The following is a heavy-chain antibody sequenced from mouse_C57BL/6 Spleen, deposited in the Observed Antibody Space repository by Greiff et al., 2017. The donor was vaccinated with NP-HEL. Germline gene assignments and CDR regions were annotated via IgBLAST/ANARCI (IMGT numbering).Heavy chain of an antibody. Sequence: EVKLVESGPGLVKPSQSLSLTCSVTGYSITSGYYWNWIRQFPGNKLEWMGYISYDGSNNYNPSLKNRISITRDTSKNQFFLKLNSVTTEDTATYYCARDYGNTEGFAYWGQGTLVTVSA. D-gene: IGHD2-1*01. CDR1: GYSITSGYY. CDR2: ISYDGSN. V-gene: IGHV3-6*01. J-gene: IGHJ3*01. CDR3: ARDYGNTEGFAY.